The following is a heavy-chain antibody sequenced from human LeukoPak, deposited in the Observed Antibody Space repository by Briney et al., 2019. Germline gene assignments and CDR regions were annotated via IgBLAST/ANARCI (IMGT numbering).Heavy chain of an antibody. Sequence: GGSLRLSCAASGFSFSGYWMSWVRQAPGQGLEWVANINQDGSQTYSADSVKGRFTISRDNAKDSVYLQMNTLRAEDTAVYYCARYYSAGWSDYFDYWGQGTLVTVSS. D-gene: IGHD6-13*01. J-gene: IGHJ4*02. CDR1: GFSFSGYW. CDR3: ARYYSAGWSDYFDY. CDR2: INQDGSQT. V-gene: IGHV3-7*01.